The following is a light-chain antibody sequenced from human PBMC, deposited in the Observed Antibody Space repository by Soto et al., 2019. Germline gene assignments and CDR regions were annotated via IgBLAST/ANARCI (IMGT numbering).Light chain of an antibody. CDR3: QQYKSDLFT. V-gene: IGKV1-27*01. Sequence: DIQMTQSPSSLSASVGDRVTITCRASQDISNYLTWYQLKPGQVPKLLIYAASTLQSGVPSRFSGSGTGTDFTLTISSLQPEDVAIYYCQQYKSDLFTFGPGTKVDIK. CDR1: QDISNY. CDR2: AAS. J-gene: IGKJ3*01.